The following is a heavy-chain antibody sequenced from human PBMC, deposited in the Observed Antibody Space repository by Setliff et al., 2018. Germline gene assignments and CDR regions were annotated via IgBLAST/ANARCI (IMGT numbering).Heavy chain of an antibody. V-gene: IGHV3-11*01. CDR2: ISSIGRLI. Sequence: GGSLRLSCLGSGFTFGDYAVSWVRQAPGKGLEWISYISSIGRLIHYADSVKGRFTVFRGNAGNSVHLQMNNLRVDDAAIYYCASPPIRQYNYYMDVWGKGTTVTVSS. D-gene: IGHD1-20*01. CDR3: ASPPIRQYNYYMDV. CDR1: GFTFGDYA. J-gene: IGHJ6*04.